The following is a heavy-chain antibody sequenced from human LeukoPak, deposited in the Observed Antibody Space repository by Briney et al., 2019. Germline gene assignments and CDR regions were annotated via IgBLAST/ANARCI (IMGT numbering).Heavy chain of an antibody. CDR2: ISGSSNTI. D-gene: IGHD3-16*01. CDR1: GFTFSDHY. V-gene: IGHV3-11*01. CDR3: ARSDYDPTYFDD. J-gene: IGHJ4*02. Sequence: PGGSLRLSCAASGFTFSDHYMSWIRQAPGRGLEWVSYISGSSNTIFYADSVKGRFTISRDNAKNSLYLQMNSLRAEDTAVYYCARSDYDPTYFDDWGQGTLVTVSS.